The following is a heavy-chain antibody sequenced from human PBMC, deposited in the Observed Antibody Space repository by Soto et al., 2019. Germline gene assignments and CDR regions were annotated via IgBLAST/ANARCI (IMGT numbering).Heavy chain of an antibody. Sequence: EVQLLESGRGLAQPGGSLRLSCAASGFMFSVHAMSWVSQAPGKGLEWVSGISVSGGSTYYADSVKGRFTISRDNSKNTLSLQMNSLRAEDTAVYYCAKNGGRDRYFDYWGQGTLVTVSS. D-gene: IGHD3-16*01. CDR1: GFMFSVHA. J-gene: IGHJ4*02. CDR3: AKNGGRDRYFDY. CDR2: ISVSGGST. V-gene: IGHV3-23*01.